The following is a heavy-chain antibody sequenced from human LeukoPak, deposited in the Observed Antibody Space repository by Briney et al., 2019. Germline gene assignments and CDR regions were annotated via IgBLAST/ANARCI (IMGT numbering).Heavy chain of an antibody. Sequence: SQSLSLTCTVSGGSIISGSYYWSWIRQPAGKGLEWIGRIYTSGSTTYNPSLKSRVTISIDTSKNQFSLNLSSVTAADTAIYYCVRYGSSEGGYWGQGTLVTVSS. CDR3: VRYGSSEGGY. CDR2: IYTSGST. CDR1: GGSIISGSYY. D-gene: IGHD6-13*01. J-gene: IGHJ4*02. V-gene: IGHV4-61*02.